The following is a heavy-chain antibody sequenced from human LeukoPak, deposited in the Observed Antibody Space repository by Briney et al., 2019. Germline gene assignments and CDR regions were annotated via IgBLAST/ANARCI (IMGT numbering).Heavy chain of an antibody. J-gene: IGHJ1*01. CDR1: GYTFTDFG. CDR3: ARAESMALYFLY. CDR2: VSTYNGDT. Sequence: ASVKVSCKASGYTFTDFGFIWVRQAPGQGLEWMGWVSTYNGDTDYAKKFQDRVTMSTESSTQTTFMELRNLRSDDTAVYYCARAESMALYFLYWGQGTLVSVSS. D-gene: IGHD1-14*01. V-gene: IGHV1-18*01.